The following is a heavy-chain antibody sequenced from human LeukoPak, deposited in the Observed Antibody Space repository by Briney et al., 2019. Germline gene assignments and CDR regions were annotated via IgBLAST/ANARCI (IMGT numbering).Heavy chain of an antibody. V-gene: IGHV1-46*01. CDR3: ARGVRVFGDYYYYYMDV. CDR1: GYTFTGYY. CDR2: INPSGGST. D-gene: IGHD3-16*01. Sequence: ASVKVSCKASGYTFTGYYMHWVRQAPGQGLEWMGIINPSGGSTSYAQKFQGRVTMTRDTSTSTVYMELSSLRSEDTAVYYCARGVRVFGDYYYYYMDVWGKGTTVTVSS. J-gene: IGHJ6*03.